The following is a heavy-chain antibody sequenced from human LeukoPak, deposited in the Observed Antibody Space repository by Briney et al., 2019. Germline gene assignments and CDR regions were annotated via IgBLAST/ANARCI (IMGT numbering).Heavy chain of an antibody. CDR3: AKGDRRAAAGYSDY. V-gene: IGHV3-30*18. CDR2: ISYDGSNK. Sequence: GGSLRLSCAASGFTFSSYGMHWVRQAPGKGLEWVAVISYDGSNKYYADSVKGRFTISRDNSKNTLYLQMNSLRAEDTAVYYCAKGDRRAAAGYSDYWGQGTLVTVSS. CDR1: GFTFSSYG. D-gene: IGHD6-13*01. J-gene: IGHJ4*02.